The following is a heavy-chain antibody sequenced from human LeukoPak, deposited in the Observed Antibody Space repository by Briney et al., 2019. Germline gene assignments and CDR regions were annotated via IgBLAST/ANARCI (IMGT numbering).Heavy chain of an antibody. V-gene: IGHV3-21*01. CDR3: ASDIVVVPAAIRDY. CDR1: GFTFSSFS. Sequence: GGSLRLSCAASGFTFSSFSMNWVRQAPGKGLEWVSSISSSSSYIYYADSVKGRFTISRDNAKNSLYLQMNSLRAEDTAVYYCASDIVVVPAAIRDYWGQGTLVTVSS. D-gene: IGHD2-2*01. CDR2: ISSSSSYI. J-gene: IGHJ4*02.